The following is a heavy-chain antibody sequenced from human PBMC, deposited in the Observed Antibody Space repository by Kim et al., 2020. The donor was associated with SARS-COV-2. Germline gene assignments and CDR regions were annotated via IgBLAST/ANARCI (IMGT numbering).Heavy chain of an antibody. Sequence: PTLTSRVTISLDTSKNPFSLKLTSVTAADTAVYYCARNPLQHTSGYNDYWGHGTLVTVSS. D-gene: IGHD5-12*01. CDR3: ARNPLQHTSGYNDY. V-gene: IGHV4-39*07. J-gene: IGHJ4*01.